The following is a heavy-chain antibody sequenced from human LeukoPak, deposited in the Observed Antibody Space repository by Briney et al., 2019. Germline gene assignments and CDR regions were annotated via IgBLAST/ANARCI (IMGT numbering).Heavy chain of an antibody. V-gene: IGHV3-11*04. CDR3: ARAGAVVATNWFDP. J-gene: IGHJ5*02. CDR1: GFTFSGHW. D-gene: IGHD5-12*01. Sequence: GGSLRLSCAASGFTFSGHWMSWIRQAPGKGLEWVSYISSSGSTIYYADSVKGRFTISRDNAKNSLYLQMNSLRAEDTAVYYCARAGAVVATNWFDPWGQGTLVTVSS. CDR2: ISSSGSTI.